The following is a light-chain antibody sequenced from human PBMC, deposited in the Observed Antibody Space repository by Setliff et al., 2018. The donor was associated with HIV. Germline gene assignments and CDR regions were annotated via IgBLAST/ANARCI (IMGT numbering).Light chain of an antibody. CDR3: SSYTSIYTYV. Sequence: QSALTQPASVSGSPGQSITISCTGSNSDVGNYNQVSWYQQHPGKAPKLIIYEVSNRPSGVSNRFSGSKSGNTASLTISGLQAEDEADYYCSSYTSIYTYVFGTGTKVTVL. CDR1: NSDVGNYNQ. V-gene: IGLV2-14*01. CDR2: EVS. J-gene: IGLJ1*01.